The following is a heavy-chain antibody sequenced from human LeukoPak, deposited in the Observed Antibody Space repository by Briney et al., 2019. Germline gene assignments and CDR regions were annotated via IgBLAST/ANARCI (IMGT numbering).Heavy chain of an antibody. CDR2: INHSGST. V-gene: IGHV4-34*01. CDR3: ARETVVNSYYMDV. D-gene: IGHD3-22*01. CDR1: GGSFSGYY. J-gene: IGHJ6*03. Sequence: PSETLSLTCAVYGGSFSGYYWSWIRQPPGKGLEWIGEINHSGSTNYNPSLKSRVTISVDTSKNQFSLKLSSVTAADTAVYYCARETVVNSYYMDVWGKGTTVTVSS.